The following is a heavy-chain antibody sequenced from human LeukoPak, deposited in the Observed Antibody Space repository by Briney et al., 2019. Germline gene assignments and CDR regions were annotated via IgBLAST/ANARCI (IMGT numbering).Heavy chain of an antibody. J-gene: IGHJ4*02. CDR1: GGSFSGYS. CDR3: ANIVGKGDY. D-gene: IGHD1-26*01. V-gene: IGHV4-34*01. CDR2: MNHSGSA. Sequence: PSETLSLTCAIYGGSFSGYSWSWIRQPPGKGLEWIGEMNHSGSANYNRSLDSRVAISVDKSKNQFSLKLSSVTAADTAVCYCANIVGKGDYWGQGTLVTVSS.